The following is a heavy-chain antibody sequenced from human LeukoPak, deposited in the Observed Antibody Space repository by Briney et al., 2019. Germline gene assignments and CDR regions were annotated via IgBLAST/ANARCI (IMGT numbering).Heavy chain of an antibody. CDR1: GGSISSYY. V-gene: IGHV4-4*07. Sequence: SETLSLTCTVSGGSISSYYWSWIRQPAGKGLEWIGRIYTSGSTNYNPSLKSRVTISVDTSKNQFSLKLSSVTAADTAVYYCARGAPTYYYGSGSLDYWGQGTLVTVSS. J-gene: IGHJ4*02. CDR2: IYTSGST. D-gene: IGHD3-10*01. CDR3: ARGAPTYYYGSGSLDY.